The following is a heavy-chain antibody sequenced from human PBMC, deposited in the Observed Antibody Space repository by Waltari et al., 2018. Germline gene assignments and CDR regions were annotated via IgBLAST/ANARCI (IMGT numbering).Heavy chain of an antibody. Sequence: QLLESGGGRSRLGGSLGLPCAASGFLFSTSWMSWIRQAPEKGLEWVAIINLDGSETYYVDSVKGRFTISRDNARNSLYLQMNSLRVEDTAMYYCTRDVWKSCDVWGQGTTVTVPS. CDR3: TRDVWKSCDV. CDR1: GFLFSTSW. D-gene: IGHD3-16*01. CDR2: INLDGSET. V-gene: IGHV3-7*01. J-gene: IGHJ6*02.